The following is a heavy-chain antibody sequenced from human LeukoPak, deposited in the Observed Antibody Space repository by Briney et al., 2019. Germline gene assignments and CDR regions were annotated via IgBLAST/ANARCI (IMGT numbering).Heavy chain of an antibody. CDR2: IYYSGST. CDR1: GGSISSGGYY. J-gene: IGHJ3*02. D-gene: IGHD3-16*01. V-gene: IGHV4-31*03. CDR3: ARHMTWGHEDDAFDI. Sequence: PSQTLSLTCTVSGGSISSGGYYWSWIRQHPGKGLEWIGYIYYSGSTYYNPSLKSRVTISVDTSKNQFSLKLSSVTAADTAVYYCARHMTWGHEDDAFDIWGQGTMVTVSS.